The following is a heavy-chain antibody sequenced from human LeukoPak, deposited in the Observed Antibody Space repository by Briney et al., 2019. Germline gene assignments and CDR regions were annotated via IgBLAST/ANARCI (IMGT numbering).Heavy chain of an antibody. D-gene: IGHD4-17*01. J-gene: IGHJ4*02. Sequence: GGSLRLSCAASGFTFSDYYMSWLRQAPGKGLEWVSYISGSGGTIYYADSVKGRFTISRDNAKNSLYLQMNSLRAEDTAVYYCAGEGYGDHDGDYWGQGTLVTVSS. CDR1: GFTFSDYY. V-gene: IGHV3-11*01. CDR3: AGEGYGDHDGDY. CDR2: ISGSGGTI.